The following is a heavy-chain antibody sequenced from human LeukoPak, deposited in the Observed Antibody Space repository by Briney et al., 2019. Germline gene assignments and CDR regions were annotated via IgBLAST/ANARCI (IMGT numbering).Heavy chain of an antibody. CDR1: GFTFSSYG. CDR3: AKIYWVQLWSDY. CDR2: ISGSGGST. D-gene: IGHD5-18*01. J-gene: IGHJ4*02. Sequence: GGSLRLSCAASGFTFSSYGMSWVRQAPGKGLEWVSAISGSGGSTYYADSVKGRFTISRDNSKNTLYLRMNSLRAEDTAVYYCAKIYWVQLWSDYWGQGTLVTVSS. V-gene: IGHV3-23*01.